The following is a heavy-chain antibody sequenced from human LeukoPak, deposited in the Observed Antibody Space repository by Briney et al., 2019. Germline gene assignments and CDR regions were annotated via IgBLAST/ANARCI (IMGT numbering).Heavy chain of an antibody. D-gene: IGHD4-17*01. V-gene: IGHV7-4-1*02. CDR2: INTNTGNP. Sequence: ASVNVSCKASGYTFSSYAMNWVRQDPGQGLEWMGWINTNTGNPTYAQGFTGRFVFSLDTSVSTAYLQISSLQAEDTAVYYCARSNNDGDYLGVGFDYWGQGTLVTVSS. J-gene: IGHJ4*02. CDR3: ARSNNDGDYLGVGFDY. CDR1: GYTFSSYA.